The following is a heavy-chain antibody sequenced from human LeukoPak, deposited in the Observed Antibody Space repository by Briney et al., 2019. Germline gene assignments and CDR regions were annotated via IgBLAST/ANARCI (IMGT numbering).Heavy chain of an antibody. CDR1: GFTFSSYD. V-gene: IGHV3-13*01. CDR3: ARISSSWYLGMDV. CDR2: INTASES. Sequence: GGSLRLSCAASGFTFSSYDMHWVRQVIGKGLEWVSAINTASESHYPGSAKGRFTISRENAKNSLYLQMNSLRAEDTAVYYCARISSSWYLGMDVWGQGTTVTVSS. J-gene: IGHJ6*02. D-gene: IGHD6-13*01.